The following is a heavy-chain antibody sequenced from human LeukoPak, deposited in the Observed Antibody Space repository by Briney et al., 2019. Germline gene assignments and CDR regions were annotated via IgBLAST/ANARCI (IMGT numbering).Heavy chain of an antibody. CDR3: ARRVGVGATTVYYYYYMDV. D-gene: IGHD1-26*01. Sequence: PSETLSLTCTVSGGSISSYYWSWIRQPPGKGLEWIGYIYYSGSTNYNPSLKSRVTISVDTSKNQFSLKLSSVTAADTAVYYCARRVGVGATTVYYYYYMDVWGKGTTVTISS. J-gene: IGHJ6*03. CDR1: GGSISSYY. CDR2: IYYSGST. V-gene: IGHV4-59*08.